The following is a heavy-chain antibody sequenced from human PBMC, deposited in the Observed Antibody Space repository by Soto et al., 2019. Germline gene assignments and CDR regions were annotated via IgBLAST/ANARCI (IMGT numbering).Heavy chain of an antibody. CDR2: FDPEDGET. D-gene: IGHD3-3*01. J-gene: IGHJ4*02. V-gene: IGHV1-24*01. CDR3: ATTSFWSGYLDY. Sequence: ASVTVSCEDSVYTLTELSMQWVRQAPRKGLEWMGGFDPEDGETIYAQKFQGRVTMTEDTSTDTAYMELSSLRSENTAVYYCATTSFWSGYLDYWGQGTLVTVSS. CDR1: VYTLTELS.